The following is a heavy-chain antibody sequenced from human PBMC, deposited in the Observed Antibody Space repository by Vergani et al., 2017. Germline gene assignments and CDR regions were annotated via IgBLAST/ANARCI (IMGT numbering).Heavy chain of an antibody. J-gene: IGHJ4*02. V-gene: IGHV1-46*01. CDR2: INPSGGST. D-gene: IGHD3-9*01. Sequence: QVQLVQSGAEVKKPGASVKVSCKASGYTFTSYYMHWVRQAPGQGLEWMGIINPSGGSTSYAQKFQGRVTMTRETSTSTVYMELSSLRSEDTAVYYCARDFGYYDMLTGYYVPSPSDYWGQGTLVTVSS. CDR1: GYTFTSYY. CDR3: ARDFGYYDMLTGYYVPSPSDY.